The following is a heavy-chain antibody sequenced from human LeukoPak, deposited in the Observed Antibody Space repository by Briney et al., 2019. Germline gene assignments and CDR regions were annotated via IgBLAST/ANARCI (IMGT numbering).Heavy chain of an antibody. D-gene: IGHD1-1*01. Sequence: SETLSLTCAVYSGSFSGYYWSWIRQTPGKGLEWIGEINRSGTTNYNPSLKSRVAISVDTSKNQFSLKLRSVTAADTAVFYCARGRFGNPLQLQPRRPFDLWGQGTMVTISS. J-gene: IGHJ3*01. CDR3: ARGRFGNPLQLQPRRPFDL. CDR1: SGSFSGYY. CDR2: INRSGTT. V-gene: IGHV4-34*01.